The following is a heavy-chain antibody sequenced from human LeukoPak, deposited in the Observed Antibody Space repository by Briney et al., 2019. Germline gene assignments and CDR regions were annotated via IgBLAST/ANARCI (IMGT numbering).Heavy chain of an antibody. Sequence: SETLSLTCTVSGGSISSSSYYWGWIRQPPGKGLEWIGTIYYSGYTYYNPSLESRVTISVDTSKKQFSLKLSSLTAADTAVFYCAKHYMGSYNNRGLDSWGQGGLVAVSS. CDR2: IYYSGYT. CDR3: AKHYMGSYNNRGLDS. J-gene: IGHJ4*02. D-gene: IGHD3-10*01. CDR1: GGSISSSSYY. V-gene: IGHV4-39*01.